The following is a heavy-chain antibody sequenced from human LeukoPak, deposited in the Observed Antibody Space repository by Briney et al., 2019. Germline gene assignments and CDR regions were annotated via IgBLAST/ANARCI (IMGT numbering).Heavy chain of an antibody. J-gene: IGHJ4*02. V-gene: IGHV4-59*08. Sequence: PSETLSLTCTVSGGSISGYYWSWIRQPPGKGLEYLGYIYYSGSTNYNPSLKSRVTISVDTSKNQFSLKLSSVTAADTAVYYCASSNYYDSSGYPPGYFDYWGQGTLVTVSS. CDR1: GGSISGYY. CDR3: ASSNYYDSSGYPPGYFDY. D-gene: IGHD3-22*01. CDR2: IYYSGST.